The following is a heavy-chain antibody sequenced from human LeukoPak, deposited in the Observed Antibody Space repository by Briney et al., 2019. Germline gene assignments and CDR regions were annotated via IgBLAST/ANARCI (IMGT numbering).Heavy chain of an antibody. CDR2: MYYSGST. J-gene: IGHJ5*02. CDR1: GGSISSSSYY. CDR3: ARITIEWFDP. Sequence: SETLSLTCIVSGGSISSSSYYWGWIRQPPGKGLEWIGSMYYSGSTYYNPSLKSRVTLSVDTSKNQFSLKLSSVTAADTAVYYCARITIEWFDPWGQGTLVTVPS. D-gene: IGHD3-10*01. V-gene: IGHV4-39*01.